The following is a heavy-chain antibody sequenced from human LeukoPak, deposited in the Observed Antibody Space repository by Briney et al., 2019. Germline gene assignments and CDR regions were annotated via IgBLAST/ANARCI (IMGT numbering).Heavy chain of an antibody. D-gene: IGHD1-26*01. Sequence: ASVKVSCKASGYTFTSYGISWVRQAPGQGLEWMGWISAYNGNTNYAQKLQGRVTMTTDTSTSTAYMELRSLRSDDTAVYYCARSVGARGEYYFDYWGQGTLVTVSS. J-gene: IGHJ4*02. CDR1: GYTFTSYG. V-gene: IGHV1-18*01. CDR2: ISAYNGNT. CDR3: ARSVGARGEYYFDY.